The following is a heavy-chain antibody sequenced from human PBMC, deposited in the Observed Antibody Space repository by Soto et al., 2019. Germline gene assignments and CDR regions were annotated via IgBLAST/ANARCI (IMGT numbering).Heavy chain of an antibody. J-gene: IGHJ3*02. D-gene: IGHD6-19*01. V-gene: IGHV4-4*02. CDR3: ARRAVAGPIDM. Sequence: QVQLQESGPGLVKPSGTVSLTCAVSGGFVSGSNWWRWVRQPPGKGLEWIGEIYHSGSTNFNPSLKSLVSISVDNAKKHFSLKLTSVTAADTAMYYCARRAVAGPIDMWGQGTMVTVSA. CDR2: IYHSGST. CDR1: GGFVSGSNW.